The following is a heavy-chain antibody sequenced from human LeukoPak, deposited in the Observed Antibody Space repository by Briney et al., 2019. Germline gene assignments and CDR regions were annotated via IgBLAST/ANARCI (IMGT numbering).Heavy chain of an antibody. CDR1: GFSFSSYA. D-gene: IGHD3-10*01. CDR2: ISGSGGST. Sequence: GGSLRLSCAASGFSFSSYAMSWVRQTPGKGLEWVSAISGSGGSTFYADSVEGRFTISRDNSKTTLYLQMSSLRAEDTAIYYCAKEGSGSYADYWGQGTLVTVSS. V-gene: IGHV3-23*01. CDR3: AKEGSGSYADY. J-gene: IGHJ4*02.